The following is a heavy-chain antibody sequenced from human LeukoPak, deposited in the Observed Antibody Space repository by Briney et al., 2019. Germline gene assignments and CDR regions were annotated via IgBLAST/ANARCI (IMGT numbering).Heavy chain of an antibody. Sequence: GGSLRLSCAASGFTFNNYAISWFLQAPGKGLEWVSGVSAIGGSTYYADSAKGRFTISRDNSKNTLYLQMNSLRAEDTAVYFCAKGGGYCSSTSCYWHDYWGQGTLVTVSS. D-gene: IGHD2-2*01. CDR1: GFTFNNYA. CDR3: AKGGGYCSSTSCYWHDY. V-gene: IGHV3-23*01. J-gene: IGHJ4*02. CDR2: VSAIGGST.